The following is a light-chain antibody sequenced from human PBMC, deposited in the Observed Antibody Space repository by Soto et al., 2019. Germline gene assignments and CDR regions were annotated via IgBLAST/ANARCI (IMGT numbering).Light chain of an antibody. J-gene: IGKJ5*01. V-gene: IGKV1D-13*01. CDR1: QDITSA. CDR2: DAS. Sequence: QLTQSPSSLSASVGDRVTITCRSSQDITSALAWYQQKPGKVPKVLIYDASNLESGVPSRFSGSGSGTDFILTISSLQPEDFATYYCQHFQNYPITFGQGTRLEIK. CDR3: QHFQNYPIT.